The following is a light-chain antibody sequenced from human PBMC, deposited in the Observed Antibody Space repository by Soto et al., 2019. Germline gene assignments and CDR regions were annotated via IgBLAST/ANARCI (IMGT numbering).Light chain of an antibody. CDR2: VNSDGSH. V-gene: IGLV4-69*01. CDR3: QTWGTGIHVV. Sequence: QSVLTQSPSASASLGASVKLTCTLSSGHSNNAIAWHQQQPEKGPRYLMKVNSDGSHSKGDGIPDRFSGSSSGAERYLIISSLQSEDEADYYCQTWGTGIHVVFGGGTQLTVL. CDR1: SGHSNNA. J-gene: IGLJ2*01.